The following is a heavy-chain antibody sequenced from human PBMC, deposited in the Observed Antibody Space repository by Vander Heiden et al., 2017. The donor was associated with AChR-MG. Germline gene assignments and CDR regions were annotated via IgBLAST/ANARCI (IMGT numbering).Heavy chain of an antibody. CDR2: ISANGRST. Sequence: EEQLLESGGGLAQPGGSLRLSCAASEFTFSSSFLSWVRQAPGKGLEWVSTISANGRSTWYADSVMGRFTVSRDNTKNMLYLQMNSLRVDDTGIFYCAKEEQWLGDAYYLWGQGTKVTVSS. J-gene: IGHJ3*01. CDR3: AKEEQWLGDAYYL. CDR1: EFTFSSSF. V-gene: IGHV3-23*01. D-gene: IGHD6-19*01.